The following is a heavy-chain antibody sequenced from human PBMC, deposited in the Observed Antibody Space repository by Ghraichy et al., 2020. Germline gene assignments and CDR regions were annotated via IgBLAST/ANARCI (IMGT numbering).Heavy chain of an antibody. CDR2: VSGSSSSV. V-gene: IGHV3-48*02. Sequence: GGSLRLSYAASGFTFSSYAMNWVRQAPGKGLEWVSYVSGSSSSVYYADSVKGRFTISRDNAKNSLYLQMDSLRDEDTAVYYCARDATSSAWGFDYWGQGALVTVSS. CDR1: GFTFSSYA. J-gene: IGHJ4*02. D-gene: IGHD6-19*01. CDR3: ARDATSSAWGFDY.